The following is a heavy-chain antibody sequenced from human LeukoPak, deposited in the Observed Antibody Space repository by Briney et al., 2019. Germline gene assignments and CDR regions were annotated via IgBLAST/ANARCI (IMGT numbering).Heavy chain of an antibody. J-gene: IGHJ3*02. CDR3: ARRQTPDYGDPWGAFDI. CDR2: IYPGDSDT. Sequence: GESLKISCKGSGYSFTSYWIGWVRHMPGKGLEWMGIIYPGDSDTRYSPSFQGQVTISADKSINTAYLQRSSLKASDTAMYYCARRQTPDYGDPWGAFDIWGQGTMVTVSS. CDR1: GYSFTSYW. V-gene: IGHV5-51*01. D-gene: IGHD4-17*01.